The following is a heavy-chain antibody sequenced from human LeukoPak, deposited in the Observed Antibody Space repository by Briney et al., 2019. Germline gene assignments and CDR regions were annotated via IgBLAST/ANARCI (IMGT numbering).Heavy chain of an antibody. Sequence: ASVKVSCKVSGYTLTELSVHWVRQAPGKGLEWMGGFDPEDGETIYAQKFQGRVTMTEDTSTDTAYMELSSLRSEDTAVYYCATGWGLRYFDWLLFDYWGQGTLVTVSS. CDR2: FDPEDGET. J-gene: IGHJ4*02. CDR1: GYTLTELS. D-gene: IGHD3-9*01. V-gene: IGHV1-24*01. CDR3: ATGWGLRYFDWLLFDY.